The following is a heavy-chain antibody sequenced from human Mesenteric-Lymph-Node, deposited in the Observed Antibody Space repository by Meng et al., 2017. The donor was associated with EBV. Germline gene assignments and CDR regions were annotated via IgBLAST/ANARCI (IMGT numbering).Heavy chain of an antibody. D-gene: IGHD3-22*01. CDR1: GGSITRTTW. Sequence: QGQLQDSGPGLGKPSGTLSLTGTVSGGSITRTTWWNWVRQPPGKGLEWIGEIYHSGRTNCKPSLQSRVTMSVDKSQNHFSLKLTSVTAADTAVYYCAGASDISGYYGGLDYWGQGILVTVSS. CDR3: AGASDISGYYGGLDY. J-gene: IGHJ4*02. V-gene: IGHV4-4*02. CDR2: IYHSGRT.